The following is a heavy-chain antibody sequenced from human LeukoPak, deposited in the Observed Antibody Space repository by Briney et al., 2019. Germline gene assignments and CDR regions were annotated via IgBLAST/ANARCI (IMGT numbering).Heavy chain of an antibody. J-gene: IGHJ4*02. Sequence: PSETLSLTCTASPDSPTSNFWSWVRQPPGKGLEWIGEIHRSGSTNYNPSLQSRVTISIDRSKNQIALELSSVTAADTAVYYCAREIVGGFNPGAYWGQGTLVTVSS. CDR1: PDSPTSNF. D-gene: IGHD1-14*01. CDR2: IHRSGST. V-gene: IGHV4-4*02. CDR3: AREIVGGFNPGAY.